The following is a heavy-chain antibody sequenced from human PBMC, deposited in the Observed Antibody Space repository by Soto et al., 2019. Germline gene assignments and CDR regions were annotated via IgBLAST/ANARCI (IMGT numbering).Heavy chain of an antibody. V-gene: IGHV3-33*01. CDR1: GFTFSSYG. CDR2: IWYDGSNK. D-gene: IGHD2-21*02. CDR3: ARGVTDYYYYGMDV. J-gene: IGHJ6*02. Sequence: QVQLVESGGGVVQPGRSLRLSCAASGFTFSSYGMHWVRQAPGKGLEWVAVIWYDGSNKYYADSVKGRFTISRDNSKNTLYLQMNSLRAEDTAVYYCARGVTDYYYYGMDVWGQGTTVTVSS.